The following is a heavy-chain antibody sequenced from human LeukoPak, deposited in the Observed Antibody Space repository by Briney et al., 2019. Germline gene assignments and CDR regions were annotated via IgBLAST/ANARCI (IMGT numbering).Heavy chain of an antibody. CDR3: AGEHRDIVVVPAAIPWFDP. Sequence: SETLSLTCTVSGGSISSHYWSWIRQPPGKGLEWIGYIYYSGSTNYNPSLKSRVTILVDTSKNQFSLKLSSVTAADTAVYYCAGEHRDIVVVPAAIPWFDPWGQGTLVTVSS. CDR2: IYYSGST. D-gene: IGHD2-2*02. CDR1: GGSISSHY. V-gene: IGHV4-59*11. J-gene: IGHJ5*02.